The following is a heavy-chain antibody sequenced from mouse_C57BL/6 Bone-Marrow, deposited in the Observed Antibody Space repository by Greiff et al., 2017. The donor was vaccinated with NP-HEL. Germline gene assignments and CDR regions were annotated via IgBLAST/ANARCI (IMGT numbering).Heavy chain of an antibody. CDR1: GYTFTSYW. CDR3: ASGSNSYYFDY. CDR2: IDPSDSYT. J-gene: IGHJ2*01. D-gene: IGHD2-5*01. V-gene: IGHV1-59*01. Sequence: QVQLQQPGAELVRPGTSVKLSCKASGYTFTSYWMHWVKQRPGQGLEWIGVIDPSDSYTNYNQKFKGKATLTVDTSSSTAYMQLSSLTSEDSAVYYCASGSNSYYFDYWGKGTTLTVSS.